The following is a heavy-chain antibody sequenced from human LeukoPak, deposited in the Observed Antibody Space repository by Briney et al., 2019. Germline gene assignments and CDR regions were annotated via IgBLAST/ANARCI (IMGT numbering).Heavy chain of an antibody. CDR2: IYYSGST. J-gene: IGHJ6*03. CDR3: ATTNCSSTSCYGWGYYYYYMDV. CDR1: GGSISSYY. D-gene: IGHD2-2*01. V-gene: IGHV4-59*01. Sequence: SETLSLTCTVSGGSISSYYWSWLRQPPGKGLEWLGYIYYSGSTHYNPSLKSRVTISVDTSKNQFSLKLSSVTAADTAVYYCATTNCSSTSCYGWGYYYYYMDVWGKGTTVTVSS.